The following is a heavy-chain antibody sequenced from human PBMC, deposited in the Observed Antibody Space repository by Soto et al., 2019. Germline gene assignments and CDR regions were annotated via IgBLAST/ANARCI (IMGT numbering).Heavy chain of an antibody. CDR2: IIPVFGTP. D-gene: IGHD2-8*01. J-gene: IGHJ5*02. Sequence: SVKVSCKASGDTFSSYAISWVRQAPGQGLEWMGGIIPVFGTPHYSQKFQGRVTITADKSTSTAYMELSSLRSDDTAVYYCARGSPCCSNGVCYPKGWFDPWGQGTLVTVSS. V-gene: IGHV1-69*06. CDR3: ARGSPCCSNGVCYPKGWFDP. CDR1: GDTFSSYA.